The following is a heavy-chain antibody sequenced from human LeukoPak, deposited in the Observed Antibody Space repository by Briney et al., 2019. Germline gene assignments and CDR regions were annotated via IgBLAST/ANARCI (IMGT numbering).Heavy chain of an antibody. V-gene: IGHV1-69*13. CDR3: ARGGAFDWCFNY. Sequence: GASVKVSCKASGGTFSSYAISWVRQAPGQGLEWMGGTIPIFGTANYAQKFQGRVTITADESTSTAYMELSSLRSEGTAVYYCARGGAFDWCFNYWGQGTLVTVSS. D-gene: IGHD3-9*01. CDR1: GGTFSSYA. CDR2: TIPIFGTA. J-gene: IGHJ4*02.